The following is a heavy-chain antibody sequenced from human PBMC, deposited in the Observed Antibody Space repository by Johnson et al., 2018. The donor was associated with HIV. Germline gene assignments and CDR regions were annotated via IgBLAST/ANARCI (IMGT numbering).Heavy chain of an antibody. CDR1: GFSFSNYA. CDR2: ITYDGGTT. V-gene: IGHV3-30-3*01. Sequence: QVQLVESGGGVVQPEMSLRLSCAASGFSFSNYAIHWVRQAPGKGLECVAAITYDGGTTYYSASVKGRFTISRDNSTNTLYLQLNSLRAEDTALYYCAGLAVRGSAGAFDIWGQGTLVTVSS. D-gene: IGHD3-10*01. J-gene: IGHJ3*02. CDR3: AGLAVRGSAGAFDI.